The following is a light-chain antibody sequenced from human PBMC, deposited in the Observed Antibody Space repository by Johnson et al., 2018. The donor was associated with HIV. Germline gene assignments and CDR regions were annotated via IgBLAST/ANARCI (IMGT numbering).Light chain of an antibody. CDR2: DNN. CDR3: GTWDSSLTAYV. V-gene: IGLV1-51*01. Sequence: QPVLTQPPSVSAASGQKVTISCSGSSSNIGNNYVSWYQHLPGTAPKLLIYDNNKRPSGIPDRFSGSKSGTSATLGITGLQTGDEADYYCGTWDSSLTAYVFGTGTKVTVL. J-gene: IGLJ1*01. CDR1: SSNIGNNY.